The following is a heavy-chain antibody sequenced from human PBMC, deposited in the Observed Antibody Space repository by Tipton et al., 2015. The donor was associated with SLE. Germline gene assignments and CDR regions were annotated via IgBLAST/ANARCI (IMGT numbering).Heavy chain of an antibody. J-gene: IGHJ6*02. Sequence: TLSLTCTVSGDSISNVNYYWNWLRQRPGKGLEWIGYVYYSGNTLYNPSLRSRVTMSLDTSKNQFSLNLSSVTAADTAVYYCARVPFDYSDSSGYYYGIDVWGQGTTVTVSS. CDR2: VYYSGNT. D-gene: IGHD3-22*01. CDR3: ARVPFDYSDSSGYYYGIDV. CDR1: GDSISNVNYY. V-gene: IGHV4-30-4*08.